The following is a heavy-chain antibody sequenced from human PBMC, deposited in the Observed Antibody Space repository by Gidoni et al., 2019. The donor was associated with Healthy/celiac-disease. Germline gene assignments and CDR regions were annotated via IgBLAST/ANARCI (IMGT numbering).Heavy chain of an antibody. Sequence: QVQLVESEGGVVQPGRCLGLACAASAFTFSSNGVHWVRQAPGKGLVWVAVIWYDGSNKYYADSVKGRFTISRDNSKNTLYLQMHSLRAEDTAVYYCARDLVFEGATPDYYYGMDVWGQGTTVTVSS. D-gene: IGHD1-26*01. CDR1: AFTFSSNG. CDR3: ARDLVFEGATPDYYYGMDV. CDR2: IWYDGSNK. V-gene: IGHV3-33*08. J-gene: IGHJ6*02.